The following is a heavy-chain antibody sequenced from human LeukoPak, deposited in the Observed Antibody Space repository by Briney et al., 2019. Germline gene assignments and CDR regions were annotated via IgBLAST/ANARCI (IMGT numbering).Heavy chain of an antibody. V-gene: IGHV1-69*01. D-gene: IGHD3-3*01. CDR2: IIPIFGTA. CDR3: ARDGPTALRFLEWLLPFDY. Sequence: SVKVSCKASGGTFSSYAISWVRQAPGQGLEWMGGIIPIFGTANYAQKFQGRVTITADESTSTAYMELSSLRSENTAVYYCARDGPTALRFLEWLLPFDYWGQGTLVTVSS. CDR1: GGTFSSYA. J-gene: IGHJ4*02.